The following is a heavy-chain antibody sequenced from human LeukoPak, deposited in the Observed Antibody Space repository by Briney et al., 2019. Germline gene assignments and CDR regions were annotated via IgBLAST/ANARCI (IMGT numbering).Heavy chain of an antibody. CDR1: GFTFSSYW. J-gene: IGHJ4*02. D-gene: IGHD6-19*01. CDR3: ARGTLYRGWSYYLDF. CDR2: IKQDGSEK. Sequence: GGSLRLSCAASGFTFSSYWMSWVRQAPGKGLEWVANIKQDGSEKYYVDSVKGRFTISRDNAKNSLYLQMNSLRAEDTAVYYCARGTLYRGWSYYLDFWGQGSQVTVSS. V-gene: IGHV3-7*01.